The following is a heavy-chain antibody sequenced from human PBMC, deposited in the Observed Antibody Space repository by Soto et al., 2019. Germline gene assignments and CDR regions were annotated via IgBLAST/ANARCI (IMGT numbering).Heavy chain of an antibody. V-gene: IGHV3-30*04. J-gene: IGHJ1*01. CDR3: VRAHCGGDCYYFQH. CDR1: GFTFSSYA. D-gene: IGHD2-21*02. Sequence: GGSLRLSCAASGFTFSSYAMHWVRQAPGKGLEWVAVISYDGSNKYYADSVKGRFTISRDNSKNTLYLQMNSLRAEDTAVYYCVRAHCGGDCYYFQHWGQGTLVTVSS. CDR2: ISYDGSNK.